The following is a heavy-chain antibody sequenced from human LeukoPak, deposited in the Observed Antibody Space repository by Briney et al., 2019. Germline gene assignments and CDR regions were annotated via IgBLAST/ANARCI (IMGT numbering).Heavy chain of an antibody. D-gene: IGHD6-19*01. CDR1: GGSISSSSYY. CDR3: ARHEAVAGRALFDY. CDR2: IYYSGST. J-gene: IGHJ4*02. V-gene: IGHV4-39*07. Sequence: SETLSLTCTVSGGSISSSSYYWGWIRQPPGKGLEWIGSIYYSGSTYYNPSLKSRVTISVDTSKNQFSLKLSSVTAADTAVYYCARHEAVAGRALFDYWGQGTLVTVSS.